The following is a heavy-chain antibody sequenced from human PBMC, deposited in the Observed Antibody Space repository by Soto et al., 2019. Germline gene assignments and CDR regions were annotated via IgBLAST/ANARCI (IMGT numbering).Heavy chain of an antibody. Sequence: QVQLQESGPGLVKPSETLSLTCTVSGGSVSSGTYYWSWIRQPPGKGLEWIGYIYYSGRTNCNPSLQRRVTISVDTSKPQFSLKLSSVTAADTAVYYCARFYDSSGYRVDYWGQGTLVTVSS. CDR2: IYYSGRT. V-gene: IGHV4-61*01. CDR1: GGSVSSGTYY. D-gene: IGHD3-22*01. CDR3: ARFYDSSGYRVDY. J-gene: IGHJ4*02.